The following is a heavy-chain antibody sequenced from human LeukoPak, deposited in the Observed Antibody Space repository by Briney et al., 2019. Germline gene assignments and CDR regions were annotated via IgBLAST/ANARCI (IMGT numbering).Heavy chain of an antibody. Sequence: PGGSLRLSCAASGFTFSSYAMRWVRQAPGKGLEYVSGISSNGGSTYYGNSVKGRFTISRDNSKKMLYLQMGSLRGEDMAVYYCARSYCSSTSCSPGVYWGQGTLVTVSS. CDR2: ISSNGGST. CDR1: GFTFSSYA. J-gene: IGHJ4*02. V-gene: IGHV3-64*01. CDR3: ARSYCSSTSCSPGVY. D-gene: IGHD2-2*01.